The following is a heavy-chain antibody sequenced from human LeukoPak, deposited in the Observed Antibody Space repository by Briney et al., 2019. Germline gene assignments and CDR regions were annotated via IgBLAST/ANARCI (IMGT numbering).Heavy chain of an antibody. CDR3: ARHFLRGGFVS. Sequence: KPSETLSLTCTVSGGSINNYYWSWIRQPPGKGLEWIAYIYETGHTGYNPSLKTRVTISLDTSKNQFSLKLNSVTAADTAVYYCARHFLRGGFVSWGQGTLVAVSS. CDR1: GGSINNYY. J-gene: IGHJ4*02. D-gene: IGHD5-12*01. V-gene: IGHV4-59*08. CDR2: IYETGHT.